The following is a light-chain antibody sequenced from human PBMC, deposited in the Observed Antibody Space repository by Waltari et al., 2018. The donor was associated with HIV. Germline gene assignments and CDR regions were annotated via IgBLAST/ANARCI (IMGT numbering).Light chain of an antibody. J-gene: IGKJ4*01. CDR1: QRINNF. CDR3: QQSYSTPFT. V-gene: IGKV1-39*01. CDR2: AAS. Sequence: DIHMTQSPSSLSAPVGDSVSLPCRASQRINNFLNWYQQKPGKAPKLLIYAASNLQRGVPTRFSGSGSGTDVTLTISSLQPEDFATYLCQQSYSTPFTFGGGTNVEI.